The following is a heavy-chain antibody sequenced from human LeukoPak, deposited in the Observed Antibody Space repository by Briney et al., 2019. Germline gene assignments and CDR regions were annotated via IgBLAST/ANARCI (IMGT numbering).Heavy chain of an antibody. CDR1: GFTVSTNY. D-gene: IGHD3-10*01. CDR3: AKDRTLLGEVFDC. CDR2: IYSGGST. V-gene: IGHV3-53*01. Sequence: GGSLRLSCAASGFTVSTNYMSWVRQAPGKGLEWVSVIYSGGSTHYADSVKGRFTMSRDNSKNTLYLQMNSLRAEDTALYYCAKDRTLLGEVFDCWGQRTLVTVSS. J-gene: IGHJ4*02.